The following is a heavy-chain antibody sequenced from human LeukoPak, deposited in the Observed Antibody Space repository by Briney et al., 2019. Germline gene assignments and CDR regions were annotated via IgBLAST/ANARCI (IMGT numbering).Heavy chain of an antibody. CDR2: ISWNSGSI. V-gene: IGHV3-9*03. Sequence: TGGSLRLSCAASGFTFDDYAMHWVRKAPGKGLEWVSGISWNSGSIGYADSVKGRFTISRDNAKNSLYLQMNSLRAEDMALYYCANSGTTGAFDYWGQGTLVTVSS. CDR3: ANSGTTGAFDY. D-gene: IGHD1-1*01. CDR1: GFTFDDYA. J-gene: IGHJ4*02.